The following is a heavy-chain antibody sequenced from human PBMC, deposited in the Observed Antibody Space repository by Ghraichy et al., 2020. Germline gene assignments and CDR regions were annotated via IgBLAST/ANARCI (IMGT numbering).Heavy chain of an antibody. CDR3: ARDPRVETSVRWFDR. CDR1: GYSVSSGYH. J-gene: IGHJ5*01. Sequence: SETLSLTCTVSGYSVSSGYHWGWIRQPPGKGLEWIGSIYHNGNTYYNPSLKSRVTISVDTSNNQFSLMLCSVTAADAAVYYCARDPRVETSVRWFDRWGQGALVTVSS. V-gene: IGHV4-38-2*02. D-gene: IGHD4-23*01. CDR2: IYHNGNT.